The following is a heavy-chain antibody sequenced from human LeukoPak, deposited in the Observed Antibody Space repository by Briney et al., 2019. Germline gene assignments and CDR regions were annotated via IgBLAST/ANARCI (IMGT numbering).Heavy chain of an antibody. CDR1: GFTFSVYY. Sequence: GGSLRLSCAASGFTFSVYYMSWIRQAPGKGLEWVSYISSSGYTMYYADSVKGRFTISRDNAKNSLYLQMNSLRAEDTAAYYCASVGLPVAGYGYWYFDLWGRGTLVTVSS. V-gene: IGHV3-11*01. CDR3: ASVGLPVAGYGYWYFDL. J-gene: IGHJ2*01. CDR2: ISSSGYTM. D-gene: IGHD6-19*01.